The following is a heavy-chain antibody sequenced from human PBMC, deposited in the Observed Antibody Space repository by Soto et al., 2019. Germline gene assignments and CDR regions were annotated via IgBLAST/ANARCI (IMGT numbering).Heavy chain of an antibody. CDR1: GFTFSSYA. J-gene: IGHJ6*03. CDR2: ISGSGGST. V-gene: IGHV3-23*01. Sequence: GGSLRLSCAASGFTFSSYAMSWVRQAPGKGLEWVSAISGSGGSTYYADSVKGRFTISRDNSKNTLYLQMNSLRAEDTAVYYCAKRNYSYYYYYMDVWGKGTTVTVSS. D-gene: IGHD2-21*01. CDR3: AKRNYSYYYYYMDV.